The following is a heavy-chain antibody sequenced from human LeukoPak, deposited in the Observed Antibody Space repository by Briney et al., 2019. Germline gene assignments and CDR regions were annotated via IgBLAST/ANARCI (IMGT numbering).Heavy chain of an antibody. CDR1: GGSISSYY. J-gene: IGHJ4*02. CDR2: IYYSGST. CDR3: ARRFSRGIVVVPAAPAPFDY. V-gene: IGHV4-59*12. D-gene: IGHD2-2*01. Sequence: SETLSLTCTVSGGSISSYYWSWIRQPPGKGLEWIGYIYYSGSTNYNPSLKSRVTISVDTSKNQFSLKLSSVTAADTAVYYCARRFSRGIVVVPAAPAPFDYWGQGTLVTVSS.